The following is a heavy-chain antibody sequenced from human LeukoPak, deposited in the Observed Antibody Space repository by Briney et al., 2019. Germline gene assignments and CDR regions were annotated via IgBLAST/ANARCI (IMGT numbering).Heavy chain of an antibody. D-gene: IGHD2-15*01. CDR1: GGSISSYY. Sequence: SETLSLTCTVSGGSISSYYWSWIRQPPGKGLEWIGYIYYSGSTNYNPSLESRVTISVDTSKNQFSLKLSSVTAADTAVYYCARVVAATADYWGQGTLVTVSS. V-gene: IGHV4-59*01. CDR3: ARVVAATADY. CDR2: IYYSGST. J-gene: IGHJ4*02.